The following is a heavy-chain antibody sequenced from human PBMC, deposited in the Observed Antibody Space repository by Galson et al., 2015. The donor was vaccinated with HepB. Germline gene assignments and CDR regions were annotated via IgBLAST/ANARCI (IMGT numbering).Heavy chain of an antibody. D-gene: IGHD3-22*01. CDR2: IIPILGIG. J-gene: IGHJ4*02. CDR1: GGTFSSYS. Sequence: SVKVSCKASGGTFSSYSISWVRQAPGQGLEWMGRIIPILGIGNYAQKFQGRVTITADKSTSTAYMELSGLRSEDTAVYYCAREQTYYYDSSGFFPLGYWGQGTLVTVSS. V-gene: IGHV1-69*04. CDR3: AREQTYYYDSSGFFPLGY.